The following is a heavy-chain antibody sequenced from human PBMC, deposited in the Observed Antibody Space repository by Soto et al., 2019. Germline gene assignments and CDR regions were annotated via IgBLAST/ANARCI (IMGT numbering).Heavy chain of an antibody. CDR3: ASCDAWGVIFAS. CDR2: IYFSGST. J-gene: IGHJ4*02. V-gene: IGHV4-31*03. CDR1: GASVNSGGYY. D-gene: IGHD3-10*01. Sequence: QVQLQESGPGLVQHSQTLSLTCTVSGASVNSGGYYWSWLRQRPGKGLEWIGYIYFSGSTYYNPTLESRVAISLDTSQNQFSMKLSSVIVADTAVYYCASCDAWGVIFASWGQGTLVTVS.